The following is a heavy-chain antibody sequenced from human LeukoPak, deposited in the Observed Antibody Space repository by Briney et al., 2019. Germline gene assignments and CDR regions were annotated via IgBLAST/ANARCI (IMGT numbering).Heavy chain of an antibody. V-gene: IGHV4-4*02. Sequence: SETLSLTCGVSGGSISSTNWWSWVRQPPGQGLEWIGEISLSGVTNYNPSLKSRVTMSLDRPKNHLSLTLTSVTAADTAVYYCSRESGAFSPFGYWGQGTLVTVSS. D-gene: IGHD1-26*01. CDR3: SRESGAFSPFGY. J-gene: IGHJ4*02. CDR1: GGSISSTNW. CDR2: ISLSGVT.